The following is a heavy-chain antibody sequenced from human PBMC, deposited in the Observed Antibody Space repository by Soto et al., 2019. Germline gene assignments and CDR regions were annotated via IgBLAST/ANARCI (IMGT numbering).Heavy chain of an antibody. J-gene: IGHJ3*02. CDR1: GGSISSYY. D-gene: IGHD3-10*01. CDR2: IYYSGST. Sequence: SETLSLTCTVSGGSISSYYWSWIRQPPGKGLEWIGYIYYSGSTNYNPSLKSRVTISVDTSKSQFSLKLSSVTAADTAVYYCARALGYGSGSDAFDIWGQGTMVTVSS. CDR3: ARALGYGSGSDAFDI. V-gene: IGHV4-59*01.